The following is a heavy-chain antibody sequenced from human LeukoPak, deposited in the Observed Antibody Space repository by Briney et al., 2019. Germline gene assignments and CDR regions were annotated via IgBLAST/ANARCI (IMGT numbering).Heavy chain of an antibody. D-gene: IGHD2-15*01. CDR1: GFTFSSYS. Sequence: NPGGSLRLSCAASGFTFSSYSMNWVRQAPGKGLEWVSSISSGSSYIYYADSVKGRFTISRDNAKNSLYLQMNSLRAEDTAVYYCARSKDGPNYMDVWGKGTTVTVSS. CDR2: ISSGSSYI. J-gene: IGHJ6*03. CDR3: ARSKDGPNYMDV. V-gene: IGHV3-21*01.